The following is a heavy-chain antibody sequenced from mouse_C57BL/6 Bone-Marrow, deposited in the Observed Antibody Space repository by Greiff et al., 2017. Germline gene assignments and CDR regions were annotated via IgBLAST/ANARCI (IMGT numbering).Heavy chain of an antibody. V-gene: IGHV10-1*01. CDR3: VRPYYFSFAY. CDR2: IRSKSNIYAT. Sequence: EVMLVESGGGLVQPTGSLQLSCAASGFSFNTYAMNWVRQAPGKGLEWVARIRSKSNIYATYYADSVKDRFTISRDDSESMLYLQMNNLKTEETAIYYSVRPYYFSFAYWGQGTLVTVSA. CDR1: GFSFNTYA. D-gene: IGHD1-1*02. J-gene: IGHJ3*01.